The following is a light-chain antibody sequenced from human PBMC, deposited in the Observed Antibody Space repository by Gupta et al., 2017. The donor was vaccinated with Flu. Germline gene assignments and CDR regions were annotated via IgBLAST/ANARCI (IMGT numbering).Light chain of an antibody. Sequence: QSVLTHPPSVSGAPGQRVTISCPGSSSNIGAGYDVHWYQQLPGTAPKLLIYGNSNRPSGVPDRFSGSKSGTSASLAITGLQAEDEADYYCQSYDSSLYVFGTGTKVTVL. J-gene: IGLJ1*01. CDR3: QSYDSSLYV. CDR2: GNS. V-gene: IGLV1-40*01. CDR1: SSNIGAGYD.